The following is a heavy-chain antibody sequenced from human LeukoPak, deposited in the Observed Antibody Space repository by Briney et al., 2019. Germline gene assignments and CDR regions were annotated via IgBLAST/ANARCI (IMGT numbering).Heavy chain of an antibody. Sequence: GSLRLSCAASGFTFSSYSMNWVRQAPGKGLEWVSSIISSSSYIYYADSVKGRFTISRDNAKNSLYLQMNSLRAEDTAVYYCARRRCSSTSCYYYYGMDVWGQGTTVTVSS. CDR3: ARRRCSSTSCYYYYGMDV. CDR2: IISSSSYI. J-gene: IGHJ6*02. V-gene: IGHV3-21*01. D-gene: IGHD2-2*01. CDR1: GFTFSSYS.